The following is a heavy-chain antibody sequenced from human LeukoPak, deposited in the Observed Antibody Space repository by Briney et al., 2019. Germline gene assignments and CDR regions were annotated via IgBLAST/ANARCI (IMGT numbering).Heavy chain of an antibody. V-gene: IGHV3-33*06. CDR3: AKVEERAYYFDY. CDR1: GFTFSSYG. CDR2: IWYDGSNK. Sequence: GGSLRLSCAASGFTFSSYGMHWVRQAPGKGLEWVAVIWYDGSNKYYADSVKGRFTISRDNSKNTLYLQMNSLRAEDTAVYYCAKVEERAYYFDYWGQGTLVTVSS. J-gene: IGHJ4*02. D-gene: IGHD6-25*01.